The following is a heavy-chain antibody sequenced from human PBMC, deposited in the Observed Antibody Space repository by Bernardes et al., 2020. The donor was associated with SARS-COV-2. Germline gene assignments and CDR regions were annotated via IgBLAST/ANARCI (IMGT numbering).Heavy chain of an antibody. V-gene: IGHV4-4*07. CDR2: IYTSGST. D-gene: IGHD2-2*02. J-gene: IGHJ6*03. CDR3: ARESDNIVVPAAIEGLGIYYYYYMDV. CDR1: GGSISSYY. Sequence: SETLSLTCTVSGGSISSYYWSWIRQPAGKGLEWIGRIYTSGSTNYNPSLKSRVTMSVDTSKNQFSLKLSSVTAADTAVYYCARESDNIVVPAAIEGLGIYYYYYMDVWGKGTTVTVSS.